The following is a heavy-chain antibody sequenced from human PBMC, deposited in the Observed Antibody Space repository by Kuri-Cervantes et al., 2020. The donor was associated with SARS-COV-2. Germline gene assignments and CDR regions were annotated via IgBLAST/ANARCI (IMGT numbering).Heavy chain of an antibody. D-gene: IGHD6-13*01. CDR1: GGTFSSYA. CDR2: IIPILGTA. J-gene: IGHJ3*02. V-gene: IGHV1-69*04. Sequence: SVKVSCKASGGTFSSYAISWVRQAPGQGLEWMGRIIPILGTANYAQKFQGRVTITADKSTSTAYMELSSLRSEDTAAYYCASSIAAAGWDAFDIWGQGTMVTVSS. CDR3: ASSIAAAGWDAFDI.